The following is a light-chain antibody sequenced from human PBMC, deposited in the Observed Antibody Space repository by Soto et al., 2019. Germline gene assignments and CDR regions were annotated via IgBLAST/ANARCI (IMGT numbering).Light chain of an antibody. CDR3: QRGGNCPLP. CDR2: DAS. CDR1: QSVSSH. J-gene: IGKJ5*01. V-gene: IGKV3-11*01. Sequence: EIVLTQSPATLSLSPGERATVSCRASQSVSSHLAWYQQKRGQAPRLLIYDASSRATGIPARFSGSGSGTDFPLTISSLAPEDFEFYYFQRGGNCPLPSGQGTRLKIK.